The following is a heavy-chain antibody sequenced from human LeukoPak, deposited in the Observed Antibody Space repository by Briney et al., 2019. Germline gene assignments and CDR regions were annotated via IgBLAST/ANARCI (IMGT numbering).Heavy chain of an antibody. J-gene: IGHJ4*02. V-gene: IGHV3-23*01. Sequence: GGSLRLSCAASGFTFSKYGMSWVRQAPGKGPEWVSAISGSADNTYYADSVKGRFTISRDNSKNTLYLQMNSLRAEDTAVYYCANLHYDILTGYIYYFDYWGQGTLVTVSS. CDR2: ISGSADNT. CDR3: ANLHYDILTGYIYYFDY. D-gene: IGHD3-9*01. CDR1: GFTFSKYG.